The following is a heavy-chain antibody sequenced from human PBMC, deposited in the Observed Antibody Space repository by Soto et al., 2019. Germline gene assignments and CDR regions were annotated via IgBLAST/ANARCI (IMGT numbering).Heavy chain of an antibody. Sequence: ASVKVSFKASGVTFSSYAISWVRQAPGRGLEWMGGIIPIFGTANYAQKFQGRVTITADESTSTAYMELSSLRSEDTAVYYCARAKNGGNFLYYFDYWGQGTLVTVSS. D-gene: IGHD2-21*02. V-gene: IGHV1-69*13. CDR3: ARAKNGGNFLYYFDY. CDR1: GVTFSSYA. CDR2: IIPIFGTA. J-gene: IGHJ4*02.